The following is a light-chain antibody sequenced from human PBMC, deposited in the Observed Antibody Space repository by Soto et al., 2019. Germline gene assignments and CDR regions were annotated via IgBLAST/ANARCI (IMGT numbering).Light chain of an antibody. Sequence: QSALTQPASVSGSPGQSITISCTGTSSDVGGYNYVSWYQQHTGKAPKLMIYEVSNRPSGISARFSGSKSGNTASLTISGLQTEDEADYYCRSYRSRSTLLVFGGGTTLTVL. CDR1: SSDVGGYNY. V-gene: IGLV2-14*01. J-gene: IGLJ2*01. CDR3: RSYRSRSTLLV. CDR2: EVS.